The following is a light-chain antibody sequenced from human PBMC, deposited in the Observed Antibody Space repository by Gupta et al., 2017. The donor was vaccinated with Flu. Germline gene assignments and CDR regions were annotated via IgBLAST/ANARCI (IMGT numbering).Light chain of an antibody. J-gene: IGKJ3*01. CDR2: GAS. V-gene: IGKV3-15*01. CDR1: QSVSSN. Sequence: SPATLSVSPGERATRSCRASQSVSSNLAWYQQKPGQAPRLLIYGASTRATGIPARFSGSGSGTEFTLTSSSRQSEDFAVYYWQQDNNWPLFGHGTKVDIK. CDR3: QQDNNWPL.